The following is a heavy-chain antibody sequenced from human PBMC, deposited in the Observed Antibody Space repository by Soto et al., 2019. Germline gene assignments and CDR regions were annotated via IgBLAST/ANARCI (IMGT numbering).Heavy chain of an antibody. J-gene: IGHJ4*02. Sequence: QLQLQESGSGQVKPSQTLSLTCVVSGGSVTSGGHSWSWIRQAPGKGLEWVGSVYQSQYAYYNPSLRSRVAMSLDRSNNQVSLRMTSVTAADTAIYYCARGDTRLAELSHNYWGQGKLVTVSS. CDR1: GGSVTSGGHS. V-gene: IGHV4-30-2*01. CDR2: VYQSQYA. CDR3: ARGDTRLAELSHNY. D-gene: IGHD3-16*02.